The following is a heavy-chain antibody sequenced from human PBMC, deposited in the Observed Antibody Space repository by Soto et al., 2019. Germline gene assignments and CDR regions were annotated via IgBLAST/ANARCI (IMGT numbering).Heavy chain of an antibody. CDR2: ISARGGRS. CDR1: GFSFSSYA. V-gene: IGHV3-23*01. CDR3: AKGSIEYSASVDN. J-gene: IGHJ4*02. Sequence: EVQLLESGGGLVQPGGSLRLSCAASGFSFSSYAMVWVRQAPRKGLEWVSVISARGGRSYLADSVKGRFTISRDNSKYVLSLERNSLSAEDTAIYFCAKGSIEYSASVDNWGQGTLVLVSS. D-gene: IGHD5-12*01.